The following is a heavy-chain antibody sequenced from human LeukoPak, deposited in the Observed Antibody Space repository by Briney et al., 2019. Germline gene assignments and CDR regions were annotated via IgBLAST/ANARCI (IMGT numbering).Heavy chain of an antibody. CDR1: GFTFSSDA. Sequence: GGSLRLSCAASGFTFSSDAMSWVRQAPGKGLEWVSAISGSGGSTYYADSVKGRFTISRDNSKNTLYLQMNSLRAEDTAVYYRSRARSIVGVSPFQHWGQGTLVTVSS. CDR3: SRARSIVGVSPFQH. V-gene: IGHV3-23*01. J-gene: IGHJ1*01. CDR2: ISGSGGST. D-gene: IGHD1-26*01.